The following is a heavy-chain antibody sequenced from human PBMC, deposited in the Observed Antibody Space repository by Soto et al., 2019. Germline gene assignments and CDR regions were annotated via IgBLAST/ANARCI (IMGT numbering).Heavy chain of an antibody. J-gene: IGHJ6*02. D-gene: IGHD6-13*01. V-gene: IGHV1-8*01. Sequence: ASVKVSCKASGYTFTSYDINWVRQATGQGLEWMGWMNPNSGNTGYAQKFQGRVTMTRNTSISTAYMELSSLRSEDTAVYYCARDLRYSSIPNNLYYYYYGMDVWGQGTTVTVSS. CDR3: ARDLRYSSIPNNLYYYYYGMDV. CDR2: MNPNSGNT. CDR1: GYTFTSYD.